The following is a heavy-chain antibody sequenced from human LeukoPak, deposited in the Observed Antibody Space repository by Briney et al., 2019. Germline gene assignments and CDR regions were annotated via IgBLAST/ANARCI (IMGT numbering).Heavy chain of an antibody. CDR2: INPSGGST. CDR1: GYTFTSYY. V-gene: IGHV1-46*01. J-gene: IGHJ4*02. D-gene: IGHD3-22*01. Sequence: ASVKVSCKASGYTFTSYYMHWVRQAPGQGLEWTGIINPSGGSTSYAQKFQGRVTMTRDTSTSTVYMEPSSLRSEDTAVYYCAREGTGVYYYDSSGLFDYWGQGTLVTVSS. CDR3: AREGTGVYYYDSSGLFDY.